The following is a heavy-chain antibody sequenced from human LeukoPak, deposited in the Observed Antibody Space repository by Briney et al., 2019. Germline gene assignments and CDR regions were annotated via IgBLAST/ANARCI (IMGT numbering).Heavy chain of an antibody. J-gene: IGHJ4*02. V-gene: IGHV1-2*04. Sequence: ASVKVSCKASGYTFTGYYMHWVRQAPGQGLEWMGWINPSSGGTNYAQKFQGWVTMTRDTSISTAYMELSRLRSDDTAVYYCARVLDSSSWGLDYWGQGTLVTVSS. CDR1: GYTFTGYY. D-gene: IGHD6-13*01. CDR2: INPSSGGT. CDR3: ARVLDSSSWGLDY.